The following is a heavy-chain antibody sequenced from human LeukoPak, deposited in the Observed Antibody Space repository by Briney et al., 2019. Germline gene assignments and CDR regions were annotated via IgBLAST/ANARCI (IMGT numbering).Heavy chain of an antibody. D-gene: IGHD2-21*02. CDR2: TWYDGSNK. V-gene: IGHV3-33*06. CDR3: AKEPSRGIVVVTATHLDY. J-gene: IGHJ4*02. Sequence: GTSLRLSCAASGITFNAIHWVRQAPGKGLEWVALTWYDGSNKYYADSVKGRFTISIDNSKNMVYLHMNSLRAEDTAVYYCAKEPSRGIVVVTATHLDYWGQGTLVTVSS. CDR1: GITFNA.